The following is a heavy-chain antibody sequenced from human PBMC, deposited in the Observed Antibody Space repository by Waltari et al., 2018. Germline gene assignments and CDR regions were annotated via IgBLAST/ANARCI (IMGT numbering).Heavy chain of an antibody. D-gene: IGHD3-16*01. J-gene: IGHJ3*02. CDR1: GYSISSGYY. CDR2: IYDSGST. Sequence: QVQLQESGPGLVKPSASLCITCAVSGYSISSGYYWGWIRQPPGKGLEWIGSIYDSGSTYYNPSLKSRVTISVDTSKNQFSLKLSSVTAADTAVYYCATEGVNAFDIWGQGTMVTVSS. V-gene: IGHV4-38-2*01. CDR3: ATEGVNAFDI.